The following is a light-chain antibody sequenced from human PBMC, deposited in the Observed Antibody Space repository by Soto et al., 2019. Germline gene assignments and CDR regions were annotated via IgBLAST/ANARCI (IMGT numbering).Light chain of an antibody. J-gene: IGKJ3*01. CDR3: QQSYTTPFT. V-gene: IGKV1-39*01. CDR2: GAS. Sequence: DIQMTQSPSSLSASVGDRVTITCRASQSISSYLNWYQQKPGKAPKLLIYGASSFQSGVPSRFSGSGSGTDFTLTISSLQPEDFATYYCQQSYTTPFTFGPGTKVDIK. CDR1: QSISSY.